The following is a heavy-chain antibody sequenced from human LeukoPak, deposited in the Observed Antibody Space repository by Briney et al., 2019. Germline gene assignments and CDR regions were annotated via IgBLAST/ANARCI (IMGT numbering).Heavy chain of an antibody. D-gene: IGHD3-22*01. V-gene: IGHV4-39*07. CDR2: IYTSGST. CDR1: GGSISSSSYY. J-gene: IGHJ4*02. CDR3: ARGDSSGYYPYFDY. Sequence: SETLSLTCTVSGGSISSSSYYWGWIRQPPGKGLEWIGRIYTSGSTNYSPSLKSRVTISVDTSKNQFSLKLSSVTAADTAVYYCARGDSSGYYPYFDYWGQGTLVTVSS.